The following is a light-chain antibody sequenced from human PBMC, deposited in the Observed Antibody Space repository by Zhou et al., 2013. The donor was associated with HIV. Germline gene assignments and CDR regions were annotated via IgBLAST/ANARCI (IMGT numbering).Light chain of an antibody. CDR2: GAS. V-gene: IGKV3-15*01. CDR3: QEYATLAGT. CDR1: QGVSTN. Sequence: EIVMTQSPATLSLSPGERATLSCRASQGVSTNLAWYQQKGGQAPRLLIYGASTRATGIPARISASGSGTEFTLSISSLQPEDFAVYYCQEYATLAGTFGPGTKVDIQ. J-gene: IGKJ3*01.